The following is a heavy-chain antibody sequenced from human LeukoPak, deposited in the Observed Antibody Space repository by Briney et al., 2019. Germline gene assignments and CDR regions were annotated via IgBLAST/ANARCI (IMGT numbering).Heavy chain of an antibody. V-gene: IGHV4-59*01. CDR2: IYYSGST. CDR1: GGSISSYY. CDR3: ARGRSSMVRGYYYYYMDV. D-gene: IGHD3-10*01. J-gene: IGHJ6*03. Sequence: SETLSLTCTVSGGSISSYYWSWIRQPPGKGLEWIGYIYYSGSTNYNPSLKSRVTISVDSSKNQFSLKLSSVTAADTAVYYCARGRSSMVRGYYYYYMDVWGKGTTVTISS.